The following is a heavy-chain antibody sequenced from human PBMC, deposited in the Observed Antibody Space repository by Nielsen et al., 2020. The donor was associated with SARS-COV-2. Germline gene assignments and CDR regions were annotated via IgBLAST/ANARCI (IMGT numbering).Heavy chain of an antibody. D-gene: IGHD3-10*01. CDR1: GFTFSSYW. CDR2: IKQDGSEK. J-gene: IGHJ4*02. CDR3: ARGGGITYALDY. V-gene: IGHV3-7*05. Sequence: GESLKISCAASGFTFSSYWMSWVRQAPGKGLEWVANIKQDGSEKYYVDSVKGRFTISRDNAKNSLYLQMNSLRAEDTAEYYCARGGGITYALDYWGQGTLVTVSS.